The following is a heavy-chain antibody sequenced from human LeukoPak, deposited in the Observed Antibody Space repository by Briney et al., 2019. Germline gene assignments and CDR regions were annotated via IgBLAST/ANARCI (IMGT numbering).Heavy chain of an antibody. CDR1: GFTFSSYE. D-gene: IGHD2-21*02. CDR2: ISSGGTGK. V-gene: IGHV3-48*03. Sequence: PGGSLRLSCAASGFTFSSYEMNWVRQAPGKGLEWVSYISSGGTGKYYADSVKGRFTISRDNAKNSLYLQMNSLRAEDTAIYYCAKQGVPAIMWFDSWGQGTLVTVSS. J-gene: IGHJ5*01. CDR3: AKQGVPAIMWFDS.